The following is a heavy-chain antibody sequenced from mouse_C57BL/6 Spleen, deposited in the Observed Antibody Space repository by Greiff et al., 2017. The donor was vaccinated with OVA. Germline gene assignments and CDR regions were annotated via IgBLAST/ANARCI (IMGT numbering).Heavy chain of an antibody. CDR3: ARDPVDRYWYFDV. V-gene: IGHV5-6*01. CDR1: GFTFSSYG. Sequence: EVHLVESGGDLVKPGGSLKLSCAASGFTFSSYGMSWVRQTPDKRLEWVATISSGGSYTYYPDCVKGRFTISRDNAKNTLYLQMSSLKSEDTAMYYSARDPVDRYWYFDVWGTGTTVTVSS. J-gene: IGHJ1*03. D-gene: IGHD1-1*02. CDR2: ISSGGSYT.